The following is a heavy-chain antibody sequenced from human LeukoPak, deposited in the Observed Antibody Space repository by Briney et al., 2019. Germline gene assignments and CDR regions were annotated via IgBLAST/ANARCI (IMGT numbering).Heavy chain of an antibody. J-gene: IGHJ4*02. CDR1: GFTFSNYG. D-gene: IGHD6-19*01. V-gene: IGHV3-23*01. CDR3: ARSSGWWSLDY. Sequence: GGSLRLSCAGSGFTFSNYGMTWVRQAPGKGLEWVSAISGRGDTTRYGESVKGRFIVSRDNSKNTLFLQMNSLRAEDTAVYYCARSSGWWSLDYWGQGTLVTVSS. CDR2: ISGRGDTT.